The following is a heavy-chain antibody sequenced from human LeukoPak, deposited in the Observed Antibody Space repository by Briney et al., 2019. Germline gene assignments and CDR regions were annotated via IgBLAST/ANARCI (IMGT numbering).Heavy chain of an antibody. D-gene: IGHD3-10*01. CDR1: GFTFSSYE. Sequence: PGGSLRLSCAASGFTFSSYEMNWVRQAPGKGLEWVSYISSSGSTIYYADSVKGRFTISRDNAKNSLYLQMDSLRAEDTAVYYCARDGGDYGSGSYYAYWGQGTLVTVSS. CDR2: ISSSGSTI. CDR3: ARDGGDYGSGSYYAY. J-gene: IGHJ4*02. V-gene: IGHV3-48*03.